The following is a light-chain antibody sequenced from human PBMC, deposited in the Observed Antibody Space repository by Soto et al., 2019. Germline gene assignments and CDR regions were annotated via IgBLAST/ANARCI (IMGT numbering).Light chain of an antibody. CDR2: WAS. CDR1: QSVLNSSNNKNY. Sequence: DIVMTQSPDSLPVSLGERATIKCKSNQSVLNSSNNKNYVAWYQQKPGQPPKLLIYWASTRESGVPDRFSASGSGTDFTLSISSLQAEDVAVYYCQQYYSTLWTFGQGTKVEIK. CDR3: QQYYSTLWT. J-gene: IGKJ1*01. V-gene: IGKV4-1*01.